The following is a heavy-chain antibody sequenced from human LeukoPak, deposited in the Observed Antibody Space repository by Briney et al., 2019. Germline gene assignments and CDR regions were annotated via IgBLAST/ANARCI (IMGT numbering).Heavy chain of an antibody. J-gene: IGHJ3*02. CDR1: GYSFTSYN. V-gene: IGHV1-46*01. D-gene: IGHD5-24*01. CDR3: ARVRDGYNDAYDI. Sequence: ASVKVSCKTSGYSFTSYNLHWVRQAPGQRLEWMGIINPSGGNTNYAQKFQGRVTMTRDTSTSTVYMELSSLKSEGTAVYYCARVRDGYNDAYDIWGQGTMVTVSS. CDR2: INPSGGNT.